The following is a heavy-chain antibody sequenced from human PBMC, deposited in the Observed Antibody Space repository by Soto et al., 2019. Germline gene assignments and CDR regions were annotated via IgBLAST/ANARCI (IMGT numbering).Heavy chain of an antibody. CDR3: ARGPGGPDGPGDY. D-gene: IGHD2-15*01. J-gene: IGHJ4*02. CDR2: INAGNGNT. V-gene: IGHV1-3*01. CDR1: GYTFTSYA. Sequence: QVQLVQSGAEVKKPGASVKVSCKASGYTFTSYAMHWVRQARGQRLEWMGWINAGNGNTKYSQKFQGRVTITRDTSASTADIELHSLRSEVTAVYYCARGPGGPDGPGDYWGQGTLVTVSS.